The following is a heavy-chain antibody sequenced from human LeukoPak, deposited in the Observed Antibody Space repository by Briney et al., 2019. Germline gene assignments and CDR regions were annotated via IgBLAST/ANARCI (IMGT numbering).Heavy chain of an antibody. CDR2: IRYDGNNK. CDR1: GFTFSSYW. V-gene: IGHV3-30*02. CDR3: AKVRYCSGVNCYPDDN. Sequence: PGGSLRLSCGASGFTFSSYWMHWVRQAPGKGLNWVAFIRYDGNNKYYADSVKGRFTISRDNSKNMLYLEMNSLSTEDTAVYYCAKVRYCSGVNCYPDDNWGQGTLVTVSS. D-gene: IGHD2-15*01. J-gene: IGHJ4*02.